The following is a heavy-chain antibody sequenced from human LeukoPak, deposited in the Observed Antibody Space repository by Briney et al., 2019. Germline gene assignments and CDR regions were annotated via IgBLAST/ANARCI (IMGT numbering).Heavy chain of an antibody. J-gene: IGHJ4*02. CDR3: AKADDFWSVSDY. CDR1: GFTFDDYA. Sequence: GGSLRLSCAASGFTFDDYAMHWVRHAPGKGLEWVSGISWNSGSIGYADSVKGRFTISRDNAKNSLYLQMNSLRAEDTALYYCAKADDFWSVSDYWGQGTLVTVSS. D-gene: IGHD3-3*01. CDR2: ISWNSGSI. V-gene: IGHV3-9*01.